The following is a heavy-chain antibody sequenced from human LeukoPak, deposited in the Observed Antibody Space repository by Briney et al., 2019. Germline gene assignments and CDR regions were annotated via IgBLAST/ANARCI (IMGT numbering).Heavy chain of an antibody. Sequence: SVKASCKASGGTFSSYAISWVRQAPGQGLEWMGRIIPILGIANYAQKFQGRVTITADKSTSTAYMELSSLRSEDTAVYYSASDGPRRYCSSTSCYHFDYWGQGTLVTVSS. CDR3: ASDGPRRYCSSTSCYHFDY. D-gene: IGHD2-2*01. CDR2: IIPILGIA. J-gene: IGHJ4*02. V-gene: IGHV1-69*04. CDR1: GGTFSSYA.